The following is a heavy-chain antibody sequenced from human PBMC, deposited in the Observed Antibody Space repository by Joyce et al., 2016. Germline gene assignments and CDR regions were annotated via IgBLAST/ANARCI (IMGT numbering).Heavy chain of an antibody. J-gene: IGHJ5*02. V-gene: IGHV3-30*04. CDR3: AFEHAS. CDR1: GCTFSTYS. CDR2: ISYDGRNK. Sequence: QVQLVESGGGVVQPGGSLGLSCADYGCTFSTYSMHWVRQAPGKGLEWVAGISYDGRNKYYADSVKDRFSISRDNVKNRLDLEMNSLRLEDTAFYYCAFEHASWGQGTLVTVSS. D-gene: IGHD3-16*01.